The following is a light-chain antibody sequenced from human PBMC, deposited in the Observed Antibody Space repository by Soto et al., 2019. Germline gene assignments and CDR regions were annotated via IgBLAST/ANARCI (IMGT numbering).Light chain of an antibody. Sequence: QMTQSPSTLSASVGDRVAITCRARQSVSMWLAWYQQKAGKAPRLLIYDASNLESGVPSRFSGSGSGTEFTLTISNLQPEDSAIYYCHQYTTFLTWTFGQGTRVEIK. V-gene: IGKV1-5*01. CDR3: HQYTTFLTWT. CDR1: QSVSMW. J-gene: IGKJ1*01. CDR2: DAS.